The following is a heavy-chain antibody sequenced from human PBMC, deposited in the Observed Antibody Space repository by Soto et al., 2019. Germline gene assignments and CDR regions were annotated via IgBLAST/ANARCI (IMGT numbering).Heavy chain of an antibody. D-gene: IGHD2-2*01. V-gene: IGHV3-11*01. Sequence: GGSLRLSCAASGFTFSDYYMSWIRQAPGKGLEWVSYISSSGSTIYYADSVKGRFTISRDNAKNSLYLQMNSLRAEDTAVYYCARAWEVTWNTVVPAAMPVNYWGQGTLVTVSS. CDR2: ISSSGSTI. J-gene: IGHJ4*02. CDR3: ARAWEVTWNTVVPAAMPVNY. CDR1: GFTFSDYY.